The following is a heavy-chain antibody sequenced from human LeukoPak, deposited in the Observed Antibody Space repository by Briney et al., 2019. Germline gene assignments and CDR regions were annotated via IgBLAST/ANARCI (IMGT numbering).Heavy chain of an antibody. V-gene: IGHV4-39*07. Sequence: SETLSLTCTVSGGSISSSSYYWGWIRQPPGKGLEWIGSIYYSGSTYYNPSLKSRVTISVDTSKNQFSLKLSSVTAADTAVYYCARSGYSFNWFDPWGQGTLVTVSS. J-gene: IGHJ5*02. D-gene: IGHD5-18*01. CDR2: IYYSGST. CDR1: GGSISSSSYY. CDR3: ARSGYSFNWFDP.